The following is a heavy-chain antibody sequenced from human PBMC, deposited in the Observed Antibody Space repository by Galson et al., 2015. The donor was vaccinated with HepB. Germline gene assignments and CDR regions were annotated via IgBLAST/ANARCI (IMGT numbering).Heavy chain of an antibody. V-gene: IGHV4-39*01. CDR1: GGSISSSSYY. Sequence: SETMSLTCTVSGGSISSSSYYWGWIRQPPGKGLEWIGSIYYSGSTYYNPSLKSRVTISVDTSKNQFSLKLSSVTAADTAVYYCARQVGGVERATTFDYWGQGTLVTISS. J-gene: IGHJ4*02. CDR3: ARQVGGVERATTFDY. CDR2: IYYSGST. D-gene: IGHD1-26*01.